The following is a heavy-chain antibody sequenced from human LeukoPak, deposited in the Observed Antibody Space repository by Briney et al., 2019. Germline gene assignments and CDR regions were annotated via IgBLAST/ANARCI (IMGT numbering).Heavy chain of an antibody. Sequence: GGSLKLSCAASGFTFSNSAMTWVRQAPGQGLEWVSAISGSGDKIHYAHSVKGRFTISRDNSKNTLYLQMNSLRADDTAIYYCAKDWSCDYWGQGTLITVSS. CDR2: ISGSGDKI. CDR1: GFTFSNSA. V-gene: IGHV3-23*01. CDR3: AKDWSCDY. D-gene: IGHD1-26*01. J-gene: IGHJ4*02.